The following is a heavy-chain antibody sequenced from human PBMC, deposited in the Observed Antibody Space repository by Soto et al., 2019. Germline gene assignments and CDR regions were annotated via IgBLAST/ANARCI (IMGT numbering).Heavy chain of an antibody. J-gene: IGHJ4*02. V-gene: IGHV2-5*02. CDR3: AHRPRGYAYYFDY. CDR2: IYWDEDK. CDR1: GFSLSTRGVA. Sequence: QITLKESGPPLVKPTQTLTLTCTFSGFSLSTRGVAVGWFRQPPGKALEWLALIYWDEDKWYSPSLKSRLTLTDDNSKNQVVLTMTNMDPVDPATYYCAHRPRGYAYYFDYWGQGTLVTVSS. D-gene: IGHD5-12*01.